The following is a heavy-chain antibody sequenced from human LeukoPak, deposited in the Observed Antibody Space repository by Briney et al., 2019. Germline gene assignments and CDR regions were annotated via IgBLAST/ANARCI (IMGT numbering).Heavy chain of an antibody. Sequence: GGSLRLSCAASGFTFSSYAMHWVRQAPGKGLEWVAVISYDGSNKYYADSAKGRFTISRDNSKNTLYLQMNSLRAEDTAVYYCTRVLRDSSGYYYYYYGMDVWGQGTTVTVSS. CDR1: GFTFSSYA. CDR3: TRVLRDSSGYYYYYYGMDV. D-gene: IGHD3-22*01. V-gene: IGHV3-30*04. J-gene: IGHJ6*02. CDR2: ISYDGSNK.